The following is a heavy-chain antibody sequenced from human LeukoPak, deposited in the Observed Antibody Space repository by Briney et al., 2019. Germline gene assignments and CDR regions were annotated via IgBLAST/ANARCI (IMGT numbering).Heavy chain of an antibody. CDR2: ISGSGGST. CDR1: GFTFSSYA. Sequence: GGSLRLSCAASGFTFSSYAMSWVRQAPGKGLEWVSAISGSGGSTYYADSVKGRFTISRDNSKNTLYLQMNSLRAEDTAVYYCAKIRRIMITFGGVIATSYFGYWGQGTLVTVSS. V-gene: IGHV3-23*01. J-gene: IGHJ4*02. CDR3: AKIRRIMITFGGVIATSYFGY. D-gene: IGHD3-16*02.